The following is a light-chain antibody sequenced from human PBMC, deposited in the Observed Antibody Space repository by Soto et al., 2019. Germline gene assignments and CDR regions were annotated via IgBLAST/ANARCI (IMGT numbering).Light chain of an antibody. J-gene: IGLJ2*01. Sequence: FMLTQPHSVSESPGKTVTISCTGSSGSIASNYVQWYQQRPGSAPTTVIYEDNQRPSGVPDRFSGSIDSSSNSASLTISGLKTEDEADYYCQSYDSSYVVFGGGTQLTVL. CDR3: QSYDSSYVV. CDR2: EDN. CDR1: SGSIASNY. V-gene: IGLV6-57*02.